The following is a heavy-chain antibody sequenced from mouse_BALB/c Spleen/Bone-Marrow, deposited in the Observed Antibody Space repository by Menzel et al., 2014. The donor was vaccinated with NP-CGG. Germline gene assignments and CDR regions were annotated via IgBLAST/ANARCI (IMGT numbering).Heavy chain of an antibody. J-gene: IGHJ3*01. V-gene: IGHV1S81*02. D-gene: IGHD2-14*01. CDR2: INPSNGGT. CDR3: ARPYRYDKEFAY. CDR1: GYTLTIYY. Sequence: QVQLQQSGAELVKPGASVKLSCKASGYTLTIYYMFWVKQRPGQGLEWIGEINPSNGGTNFNEKFKSKATLTVDKSSSTAYMQLSSLTSEDSAVYYCARPYRYDKEFAYWGQGTLVTVSA.